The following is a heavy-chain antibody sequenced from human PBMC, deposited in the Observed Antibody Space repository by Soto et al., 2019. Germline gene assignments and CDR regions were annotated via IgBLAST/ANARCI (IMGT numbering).Heavy chain of an antibody. Sequence: EVQLVESGGGLVKPGGSLRLSCAASGFTFSSYSMNWVRQAPGKGLEWVSSISSSSSYIYYADSVKGRFTISRDNAKNSLYLQMNSLRGEDTAVYYCARDRDSSSWYVDYWGQGTLVTVSS. CDR1: GFTFSSYS. J-gene: IGHJ4*02. V-gene: IGHV3-21*01. CDR2: ISSSSSYI. D-gene: IGHD6-13*01. CDR3: ARDRDSSSWYVDY.